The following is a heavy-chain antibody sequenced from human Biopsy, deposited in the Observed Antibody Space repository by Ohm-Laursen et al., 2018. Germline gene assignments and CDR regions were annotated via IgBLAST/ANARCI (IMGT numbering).Heavy chain of an antibody. V-gene: IGHV3-53*01. J-gene: IGHJ4*02. Sequence: SLRLSCAASGFTFSSYTMSWVRQAPGKGLEWVSVIYLGGTTYYADSVKGRFTISRDNSKNMVYLQMNSLRAEDTAVYYCATELTKANGWNYFDYWGQGTLVTVSS. CDR1: GFTFSSYT. D-gene: IGHD2-15*01. CDR3: ATELTKANGWNYFDY. CDR2: IYLGGTT.